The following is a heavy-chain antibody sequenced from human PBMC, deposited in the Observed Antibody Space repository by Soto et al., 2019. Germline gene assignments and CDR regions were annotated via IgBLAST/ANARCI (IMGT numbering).Heavy chain of an antibody. D-gene: IGHD2-15*01. J-gene: IGHJ6*02. CDR1: GFTFSSYA. CDR3: AKCPEGGSPGYYGMDV. V-gene: IGHV3-23*01. CDR2: ISGSGGST. Sequence: GGSLRLSCAASGFTFSSYAMSWVRQAPGKGLEWASAISGSGGSTYYADSVKGRFTISRDNSKNTLYLQMNSLRAEDTAVYYCAKCPEGGSPGYYGMDVWGQGTTVTVSS.